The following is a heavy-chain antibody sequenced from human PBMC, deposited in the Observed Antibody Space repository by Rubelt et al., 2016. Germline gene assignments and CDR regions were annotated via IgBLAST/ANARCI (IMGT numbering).Heavy chain of an antibody. J-gene: IGHJ4*02. D-gene: IGHD6-13*01. Sequence: QVQLQESGPGLVKPSETLSLTCTVSGGSISSYYWSWIRQPAGKGLEWLGRIYNSGGTNYNPSLTSRVTMSVDTSKNQLSLKLSSVTAADTAVYHCARDRGSSSWYGVDYWGQGTLVTVSS. V-gene: IGHV4-4*07. CDR2: IYNSGGT. CDR3: ARDRGSSSWYGVDY. CDR1: GGSISSYY.